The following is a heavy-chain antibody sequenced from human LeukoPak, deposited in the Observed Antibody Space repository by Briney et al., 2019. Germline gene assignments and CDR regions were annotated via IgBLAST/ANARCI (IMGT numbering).Heavy chain of an antibody. D-gene: IGHD1-26*01. CDR1: GITVSDNY. CDR2: IDSAGDT. Sequence: GGSLRLSCAASGITVSDNYMSWVRLAPGKGLEWVSGIDSAGDTYYPDSVRGRFTISRENAKNSLYLQMNSLRAGDTAVYYCARGLGLGAPLAYWGQGTLVTVSS. J-gene: IGHJ4*02. CDR3: ARGLGLGAPLAY. V-gene: IGHV3-13*01.